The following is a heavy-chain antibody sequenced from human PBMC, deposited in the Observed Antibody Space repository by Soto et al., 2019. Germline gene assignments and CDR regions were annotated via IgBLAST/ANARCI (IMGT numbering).Heavy chain of an antibody. Sequence: EVRLVESGGGLVQPGSSLRLSCAASGFTFSTYTMNWVRQAPGKGLEWISHITSTSNIIYYADSVKGPFTISRDNAKNSLYLHMNSRRIEDTVVYDCARDKAMDDYWGQGTLVTVSS. V-gene: IGHV3-48*01. CDR3: ARDKAMDDY. CDR2: ITSTSNII. J-gene: IGHJ4*02. CDR1: GFTFSTYT. D-gene: IGHD5-18*01.